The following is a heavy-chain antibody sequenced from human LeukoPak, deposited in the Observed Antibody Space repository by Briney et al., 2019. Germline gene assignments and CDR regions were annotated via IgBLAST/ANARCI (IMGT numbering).Heavy chain of an antibody. CDR1: GGSINTSSYY. CDR3: ARDSLSIVALFDC. D-gene: IGHD2-21*01. CDR2: VYYRGTS. J-gene: IGHJ4*02. V-gene: IGHV4-39*07. Sequence: SETLSLTCTVSGGSINTSSYYWSWIRQPPGKGLEWIGSVYYRGTSYHNPSLKGRVTMSVDTTKNQFSLRLTSVTAADTAVYYCARDSLSIVALFDCWGQGTLVSVSS.